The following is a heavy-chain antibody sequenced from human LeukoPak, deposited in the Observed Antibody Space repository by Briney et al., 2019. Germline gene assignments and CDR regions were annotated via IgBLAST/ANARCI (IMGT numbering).Heavy chain of an antibody. CDR1: GFTFSSYA. J-gene: IGHJ4*02. D-gene: IGHD3-10*01. V-gene: IGHV3-23*01. Sequence: PGGSLRLSCAASGFTFSSYAMSWVRQAPGKGLEWVSAISGSGGSTYYADSVKGRFTISRDNSKNTLYLQMNSLRAEDTAVYYCPKDRITMVRGGPYFDYWGQGTLVTVSS. CDR2: ISGSGGST. CDR3: PKDRITMVRGGPYFDY.